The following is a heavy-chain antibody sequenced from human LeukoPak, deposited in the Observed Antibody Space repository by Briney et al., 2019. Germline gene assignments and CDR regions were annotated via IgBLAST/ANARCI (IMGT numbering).Heavy chain of an antibody. D-gene: IGHD6-19*01. CDR2: ISSSGSTI. Sequence: GGSLRLSCAASGFTFSSYEMNWVRQAPGKGLEWVSYISSSGSTIYYADSVKGRFTISRDNAKNSLYLQMNSLRAEDTAVYYCARIGYSSAWYNWLDTWGHGTLVT. CDR3: ARIGYSSAWYNWLDT. V-gene: IGHV3-48*03. J-gene: IGHJ5*01. CDR1: GFTFSSYE.